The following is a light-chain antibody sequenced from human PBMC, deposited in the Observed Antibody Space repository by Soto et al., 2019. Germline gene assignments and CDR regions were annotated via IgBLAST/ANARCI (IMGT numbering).Light chain of an antibody. J-gene: IGKJ2*01. V-gene: IGKV2-30*01. CDR1: QSLVSSNGNTY. Sequence: DVVMTQSPLSLPVTLGQPASISCRSSQSLVSSNGNTYLNWFQQRPGQSPRRLVYKVSNRDSGVQDRFRGSGSGTDFTLKISRVEAEDVGVYYCMQGGHWPTFGQGTKLEIK. CDR3: MQGGHWPT. CDR2: KVS.